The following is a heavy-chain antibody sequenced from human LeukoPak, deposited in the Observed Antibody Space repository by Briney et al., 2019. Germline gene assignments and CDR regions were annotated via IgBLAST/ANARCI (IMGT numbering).Heavy chain of an antibody. Sequence: GGPLRLSCVASGFIVSTNYMSWVRQAPGKGLEWVAVIFRGDGTYHADSVKGRFTISRDASKNTVYLHMNSLTAEDTAIYYCVKEVPVSTIYDWGQGVLVTVSS. CDR3: VKEVPVSTIYD. V-gene: IGHV3-66*01. CDR2: IFRGDGT. J-gene: IGHJ4*02. CDR1: GFIVSTNY. D-gene: IGHD1-1*01.